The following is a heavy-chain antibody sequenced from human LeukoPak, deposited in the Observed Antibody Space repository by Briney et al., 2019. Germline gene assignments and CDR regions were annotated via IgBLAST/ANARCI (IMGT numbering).Heavy chain of an antibody. J-gene: IGHJ4*02. CDR2: IYTGGNT. V-gene: IGHV3-53*05. Sequence: GGSLRLSCAASGFTVDSNYLSWVRQAPGKGLEWVSTIYTGGNTYYAASVKGRFTISRDNSKNTLYLQMNSLRAEDTAVYYCARGRGLMIVEIHWGQGTLVTVSS. CDR1: GFTVDSNY. D-gene: IGHD3-22*01. CDR3: ARGRGLMIVEIH.